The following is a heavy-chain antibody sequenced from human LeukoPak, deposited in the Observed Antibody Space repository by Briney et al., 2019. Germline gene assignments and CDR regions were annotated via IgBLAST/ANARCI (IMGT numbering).Heavy chain of an antibody. D-gene: IGHD5-12*01. CDR3: AAGIVATSPGTDY. Sequence: PSETLSLTCAVSGGSISSGGYSWSWIRQPPGKGLEWIGYIYYSGSTYYNPSLKSRVTISVDTSKNQFSLKLSSVTAADTAVYYCAAGIVATSPGTDYWGQGTLVTVSS. CDR1: GGSISSGGYS. CDR2: IYYSGST. V-gene: IGHV4-30-4*07. J-gene: IGHJ4*02.